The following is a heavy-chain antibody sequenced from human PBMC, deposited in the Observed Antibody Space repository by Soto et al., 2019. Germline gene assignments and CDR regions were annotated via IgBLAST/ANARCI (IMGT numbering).Heavy chain of an antibody. V-gene: IGHV3-13*01. CDR2: IGTAGDT. Sequence: GSLRLSCAASGFTFSSYDMHWVRQATGKGLEWVSAIGTAGDTYYPGSVKGRFTISRENAKNSLYLQMNSLRAGDTAVYYCARAVSDDYIDYYYYMDVWGKGTTVTVSS. CDR3: ARAVSDDYIDYYYYMDV. J-gene: IGHJ6*03. D-gene: IGHD4-4*01. CDR1: GFTFSSYD.